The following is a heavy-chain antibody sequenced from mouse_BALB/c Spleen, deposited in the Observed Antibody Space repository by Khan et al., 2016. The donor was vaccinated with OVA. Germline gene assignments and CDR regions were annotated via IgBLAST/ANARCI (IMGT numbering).Heavy chain of an antibody. CDR1: GYSITSNYA. CDR2: ISYSGST. V-gene: IGHV3-2*02. D-gene: IGHD1-1*01. J-gene: IGHJ4*01. CDR3: ARGNYYEYAMDY. Sequence: VQLKESGPGLVKPSQSLSLTCTVTGYSITSNYAWNWIRQFPGKKLEWMGYISYSGSTNYNPSPKSRISITRATSKNQFVLQLNSVTTEDTATYYCARGNYYEYAMDYWGQGTSITVSS.